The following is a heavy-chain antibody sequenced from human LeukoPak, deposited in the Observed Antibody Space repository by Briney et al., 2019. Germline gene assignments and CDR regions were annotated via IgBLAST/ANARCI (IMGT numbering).Heavy chain of an antibody. D-gene: IGHD4-17*01. Sequence: GASVKVSCKASGGTFNSYVISWVRQAPGQGLEWMGGIIPIFGTANYAQKFQGRVTITADESTNTAYMEMGSLRSEGTAVYFCARNERYGDTRLYHFDYWGQGTLVTVSS. CDR1: GGTFNSYV. CDR2: IIPIFGTA. V-gene: IGHV1-69*13. CDR3: ARNERYGDTRLYHFDY. J-gene: IGHJ4*02.